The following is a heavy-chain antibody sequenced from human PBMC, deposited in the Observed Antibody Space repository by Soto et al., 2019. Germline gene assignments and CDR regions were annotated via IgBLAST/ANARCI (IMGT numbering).Heavy chain of an antibody. J-gene: IGHJ6*02. CDR3: ATQGFYRMGV. CDR2: IHHSGAT. V-gene: IGHV4-4*02. CDR1: GDSITGYEW. Sequence: PSETLSLTCAVSGDSITGYEWWSWFRQPPGKGLEWIGEIHHSGATNYNPSLKSRVTISIDKSKNQFSLKLNSVTAADTAMFYCATQGFYRMGVWGRGTTVTAP.